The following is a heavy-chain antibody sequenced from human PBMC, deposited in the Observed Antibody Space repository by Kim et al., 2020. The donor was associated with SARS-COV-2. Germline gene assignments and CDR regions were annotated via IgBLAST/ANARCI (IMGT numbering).Heavy chain of an antibody. D-gene: IGHD4-17*01. Sequence: SVEGRFTISRENANNSFYFQMNSLRDGDTAVYYCARGASDGDYDFNWFDPWGQGTLVTVSS. J-gene: IGHJ5*02. CDR3: ARGASDGDYDFNWFDP. V-gene: IGHV3-13*01.